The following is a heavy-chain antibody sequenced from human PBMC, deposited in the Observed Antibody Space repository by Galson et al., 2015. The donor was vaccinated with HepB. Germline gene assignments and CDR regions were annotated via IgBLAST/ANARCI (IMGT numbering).Heavy chain of an antibody. CDR3: ARDLTLGYCSSTSCHGYYYYYYMDV. V-gene: IGHV1-2*06. J-gene: IGHJ6*03. D-gene: IGHD2-2*01. Sequence: SVKVSCKASGYTFTGYYMHWVRQAPGQGLEWMGRINPNSGGTNYAQKFQGRATMTRDTSISTAYMELSRLRSDDTAVYYCARDLTLGYCSSTSCHGYYYYYYMDVWGKGTTVTVSS. CDR2: INPNSGGT. CDR1: GYTFTGYY.